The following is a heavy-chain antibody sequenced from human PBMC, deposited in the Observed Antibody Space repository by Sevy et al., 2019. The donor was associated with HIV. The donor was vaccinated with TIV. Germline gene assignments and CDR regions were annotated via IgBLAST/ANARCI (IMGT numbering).Heavy chain of an antibody. D-gene: IGHD3-22*01. V-gene: IGHV4-61*01. Sequence: SETLSLTCAVSGVSVSSDTYYWSWIRQPPGKGLEWIGYVYHTGSTNYSPSFKSRVTISVDTSKNQFSLRLFSVAAADTAVYYCAREPYFFDKSGYYWEYWGQGALVTVSS. J-gene: IGHJ4*02. CDR1: GVSVSSDTYY. CDR3: AREPYFFDKSGYYWEY. CDR2: VYHTGST.